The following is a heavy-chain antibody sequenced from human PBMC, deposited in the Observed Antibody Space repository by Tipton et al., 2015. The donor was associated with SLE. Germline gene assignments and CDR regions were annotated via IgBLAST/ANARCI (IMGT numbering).Heavy chain of an antibody. CDR3: ARDAQCVQH. J-gene: IGHJ1*01. Sequence: TLSLTCTVSGGSISSYYWSWIRQPPGKGLEWIGYIYYSGSTNYNPSLKSRVTISVDTSKNQFSLKLSSVTAADTAVYYCARDAQCVQHWGQGTLVTVSS. CDR1: GGSISSYY. CDR2: IYYSGST. V-gene: IGHV4-59*01.